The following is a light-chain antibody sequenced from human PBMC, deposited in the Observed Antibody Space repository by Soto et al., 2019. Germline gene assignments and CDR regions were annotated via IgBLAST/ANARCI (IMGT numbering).Light chain of an antibody. CDR1: QSLVHSDGNTY. CDR3: MQGIQWAWT. J-gene: IGKJ1*01. V-gene: IGKV2-30*02. Sequence: DVVMTQSPLSLPVTLGQPASISCRSSQSLVHSDGNTYLNWFQQRPGQYTRCLIYKVSNRDSGAPDGFRGSGSGTDLTLKISWVDAEDIGVYYCMQGIQWAWTFGQGTKVEIK. CDR2: KVS.